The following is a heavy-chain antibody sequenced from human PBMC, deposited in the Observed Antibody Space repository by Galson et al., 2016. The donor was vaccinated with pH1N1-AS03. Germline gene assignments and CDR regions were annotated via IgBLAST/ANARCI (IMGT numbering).Heavy chain of an antibody. CDR3: AREDPKFAPLDY. V-gene: IGHV3-33*01. J-gene: IGHJ4*02. CDR2: IWYDGTKK. Sequence: SLRLSCATSGFTLINFGVHWVRQAPGKGLEWVAVIWYDGTKKYYADSMKGRFIVSRDNTENTEYLEMNNLRTEDTAVYYCAREDPKFAPLDYWGQGTLVTVSS. CDR1: GFTLINFG.